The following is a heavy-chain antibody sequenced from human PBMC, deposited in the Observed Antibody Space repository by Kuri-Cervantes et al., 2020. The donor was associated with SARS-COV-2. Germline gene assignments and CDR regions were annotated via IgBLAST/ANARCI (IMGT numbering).Heavy chain of an antibody. CDR1: GYTFTSYG. Sequence: ASVKVSCKASGYTFTSYGISWVRQAPGQGLEWMGWISAYNGNTNYAQKLQGRVTMTTDTSTSTAYMELRSLRSEDTAVYYCARDQVGGGKTWAGYMDVWGKGTTVTVSS. CDR2: ISAYNGNT. CDR3: ARDQVGGGKTWAGYMDV. J-gene: IGHJ6*03. V-gene: IGHV1-18*01. D-gene: IGHD1-1*01.